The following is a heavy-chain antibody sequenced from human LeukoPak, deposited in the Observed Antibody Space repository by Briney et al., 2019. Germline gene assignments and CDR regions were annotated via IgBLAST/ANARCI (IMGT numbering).Heavy chain of an antibody. D-gene: IGHD2-21*02. CDR3: ARLSYCCGDCYSFVDY. J-gene: IGHJ4*02. CDR2: IYYSGST. Sequence: ASETLSLTCTVSGGSISSYYWSWIRQPPGKGLEWIGYIYYSGSTNYNPSLKSRVTISVDTSKNQFSLKLSSVTAADTAVYYCARLSYCCGDCYSFVDYWGQGTLVTVSS. V-gene: IGHV4-59*01. CDR1: GGSISSYY.